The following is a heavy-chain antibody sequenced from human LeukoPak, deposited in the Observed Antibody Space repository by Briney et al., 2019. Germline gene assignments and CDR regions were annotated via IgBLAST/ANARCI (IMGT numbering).Heavy chain of an antibody. CDR1: GFTFSDYY. Sequence: GGSLRLSCAASGFTFSDYYMSWIRQAPGKGLEWVSYISSSSSYTNYADSVKGRFTISRDNAKNSLYLQMNSLRAEDTAVYYCARDHRPDYGSGSYFDYWGQGTLVTVS. CDR2: ISSSSSYT. V-gene: IGHV3-11*06. J-gene: IGHJ4*02. CDR3: ARDHRPDYGSGSYFDY. D-gene: IGHD3-10*01.